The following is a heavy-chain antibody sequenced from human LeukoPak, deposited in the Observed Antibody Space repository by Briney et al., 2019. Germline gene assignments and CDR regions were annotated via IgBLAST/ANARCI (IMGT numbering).Heavy chain of an antibody. V-gene: IGHV3-33*08. CDR2: IWYDGSNQ. Sequence: PGGSLRVSCAASGFTFSDYSMNWVRQAPGKGLEWVAVIWYDGSNQYYVDSVKGRFTVSRDNARNTLYLQMNSLRAEDTAVYYCATDRNSGKYYDYWGQGTLVTVSS. CDR1: GFTFSDYS. J-gene: IGHJ4*02. D-gene: IGHD1-26*01. CDR3: ATDRNSGKYYDY.